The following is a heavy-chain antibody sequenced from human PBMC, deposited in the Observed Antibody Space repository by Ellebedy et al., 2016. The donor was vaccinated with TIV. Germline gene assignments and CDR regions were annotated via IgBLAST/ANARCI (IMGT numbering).Heavy chain of an antibody. V-gene: IGHV3-7*03. Sequence: GESLKTSCAASGCPFSGYWMSWVRPAPGKGLEWVANIKEDGSEAYYVDSVKGRFTISRDNAKNSLYLQMSNLSAEDTAVFYCARAGGRHSTGSGFYWGQGTRVTVST. D-gene: IGHD2-2*01. J-gene: IGHJ4*02. CDR3: ARAGGRHSTGSGFY. CDR1: GCPFSGYW. CDR2: IKEDGSEA.